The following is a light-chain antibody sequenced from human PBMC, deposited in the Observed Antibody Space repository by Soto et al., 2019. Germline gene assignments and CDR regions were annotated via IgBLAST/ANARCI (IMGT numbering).Light chain of an antibody. CDR3: QQYGSSRWT. Sequence: EIVMTQSPATLSVSPGERATLSCRASQSVSSSLAWYQQKPGQAPRLLIYDASNRATGIPARFSGSGSGTDFTLTINRLEREDFAVYYCQQYGSSRWTFGQGTKVDI. CDR2: DAS. J-gene: IGKJ1*01. CDR1: QSVSSS. V-gene: IGKV3D-15*01.